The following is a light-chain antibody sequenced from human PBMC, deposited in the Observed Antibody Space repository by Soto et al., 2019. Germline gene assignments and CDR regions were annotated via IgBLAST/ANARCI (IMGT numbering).Light chain of an antibody. CDR2: GAS. Sequence: EIVLTQSPGTLSLSPGERATLSCRASQSVSSSYLAWYQQKPGQAPRLLIYGASSRATVIPDRFSGSGSGTDFTLTISRLEPEDFAVYYCQQYGSSPRTFGQGTNVEIK. CDR3: QQYGSSPRT. V-gene: IGKV3-20*01. CDR1: QSVSSSY. J-gene: IGKJ1*01.